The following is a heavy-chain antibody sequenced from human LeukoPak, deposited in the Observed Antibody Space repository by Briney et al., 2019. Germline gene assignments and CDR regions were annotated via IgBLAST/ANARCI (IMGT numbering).Heavy chain of an antibody. CDR3: VTYYFDSSGPKKNY. Sequence: SETLSLTCAVYGGSFSGYYWSWIRQPPGKGLEWIGEINHSGSTNYNPSLKGRVTISVDTSKKQFSLKLSSVTAADTAVYYCVTYYFDSSGPKKNYWGQGTLVTVSS. V-gene: IGHV4-34*01. J-gene: IGHJ4*02. D-gene: IGHD3-22*01. CDR2: INHSGST. CDR1: GGSFSGYY.